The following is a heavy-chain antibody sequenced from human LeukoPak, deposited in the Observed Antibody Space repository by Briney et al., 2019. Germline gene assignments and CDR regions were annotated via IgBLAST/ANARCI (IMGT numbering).Heavy chain of an antibody. Sequence: GGSLRLSCAASGFTVSSNYMSWVRQAPGKGLEWVSVIYSGGSTYYADSVKGRFTISRDNSKNTLYLQMNSLRAEDTAVYYCARDLSGYDTFDYWGQGTLVTVSS. CDR1: GFTVSSNY. D-gene: IGHD5-12*01. J-gene: IGHJ4*02. V-gene: IGHV3-53*01. CDR2: IYSGGST. CDR3: ARDLSGYDTFDY.